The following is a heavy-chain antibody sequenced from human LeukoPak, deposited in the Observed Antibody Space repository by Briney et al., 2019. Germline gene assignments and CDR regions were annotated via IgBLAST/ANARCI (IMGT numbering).Heavy chain of an antibody. D-gene: IGHD2-2*01. Sequence: PSETLSLTCTVSGGSISSYYWSWIRQPPGKGLEWIGYIYYSGSTNYNPSLKSRVTISVDTSKNQFSLKLSSVTAADTAVYYCARQAVPPAKKNWFDPWGQGTLVTVSS. J-gene: IGHJ5*02. CDR2: IYYSGST. V-gene: IGHV4-59*01. CDR3: ARQAVPPAKKNWFDP. CDR1: GGSISSYY.